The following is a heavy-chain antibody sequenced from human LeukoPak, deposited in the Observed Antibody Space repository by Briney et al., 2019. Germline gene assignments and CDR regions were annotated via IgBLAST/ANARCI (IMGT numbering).Heavy chain of an antibody. D-gene: IGHD2/OR15-2a*01. J-gene: IGHJ4*02. V-gene: IGHV4-34*01. CDR2: INHSGST. CDR1: GGSFSGYY. Sequence: PSETLSLTCAVYGGSFSGYYWSWIRQPPGKGLEWIGEINHSGSTNYNPSLKSRVTISVDTSKNQFSLKLSSVTAADTAVYYCARTEYYYFDYWGQGTLVTVSS. CDR3: ARTEYYYFDY.